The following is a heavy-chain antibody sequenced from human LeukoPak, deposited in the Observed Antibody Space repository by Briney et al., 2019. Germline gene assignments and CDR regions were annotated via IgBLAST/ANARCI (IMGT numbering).Heavy chain of an antibody. CDR1: GFTFSSYE. D-gene: IGHD3-9*01. CDR2: ISSSGSTI. CDR3: ARVGRCFDWLPRPYYYYGMDV. V-gene: IGHV3-48*03. Sequence: GGSLRLSCAASGFTFSSYEMNWVRQAPGKGLEWVSYISSSGSTIYYADSVKGRFTISRDNAKNSLYLQMNSLRAEDTAVYYCARVGRCFDWLPRPYYYYGMDVWGKGTTVTVSS. J-gene: IGHJ6*04.